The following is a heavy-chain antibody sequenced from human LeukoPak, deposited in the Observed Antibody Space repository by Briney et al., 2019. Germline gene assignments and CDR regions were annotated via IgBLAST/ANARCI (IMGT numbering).Heavy chain of an antibody. D-gene: IGHD2-8*02. J-gene: IGHJ4*02. CDR1: GFTFSSYA. CDR3: ARDSPYGTAGY. CDR2: LSNGGGST. Sequence: GGSLRLSCAASGFTFSSYAMTWVRQAPGKGLEWVSTLSNGGGSTYYADSVKGRFTISRDNSKNTVYLQMNSLRAEDTAVYYCARDSPYGTAGYWGQGTLVTVSS. V-gene: IGHV3-23*01.